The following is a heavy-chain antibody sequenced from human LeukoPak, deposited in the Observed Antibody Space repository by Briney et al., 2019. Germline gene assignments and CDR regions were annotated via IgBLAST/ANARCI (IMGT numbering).Heavy chain of an antibody. CDR2: INPNSGGT. D-gene: IGHD6-19*01. CDR1: GYTFTGYY. CDR3: ARARGHAVAAHKGGFDY. J-gene: IGHJ4*02. Sequence: ASVTVSFTASGYTFTGYYMHWVRQAPGQGLEWMGWINPNSGGTNYAQKFQGWVTMTRDTSISTAYMGLSRLRSDDTAVYYCARARGHAVAAHKGGFDYWGQGTLVTVSS. V-gene: IGHV1-2*04.